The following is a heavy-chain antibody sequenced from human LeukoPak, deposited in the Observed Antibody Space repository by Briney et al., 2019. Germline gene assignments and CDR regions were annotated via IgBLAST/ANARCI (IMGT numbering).Heavy chain of an antibody. V-gene: IGHV3-48*01. CDR2: ISSSSSTI. J-gene: IGHJ3*02. CDR1: GFTFSSYS. D-gene: IGHD6-6*01. CDR3: YSRRPPRPPRPLTNDAFDI. Sequence: PGGSLRLSCAASGFTFSSYSMNWVRQAPGKGLEWVSYISSSSSTIYYADSVEGRFTISRDNAKNSLYLQMNSLRVEDTAVYYCYSRRPPRPPRPLTNDAFDIWGRGTMVTVSS.